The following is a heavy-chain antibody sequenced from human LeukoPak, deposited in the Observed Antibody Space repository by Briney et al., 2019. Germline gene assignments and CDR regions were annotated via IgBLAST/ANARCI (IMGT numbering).Heavy chain of an antibody. CDR1: GYSISSSNW. J-gene: IGHJ5*02. D-gene: IGHD1-1*01. CDR3: ARNFLRTGGWFDP. CDR2: TYYSGSI. Sequence: SETLSLTCAVSGYSISSSNWWGWIRPPPGKGLEWIGYTYYSGSIYYNPSLKSRVTMSVDTSKNQFSLKLSSVTAVDTAVYYCARNFLRTGGWFDPWGQGTLVTVSS. V-gene: IGHV4-28*05.